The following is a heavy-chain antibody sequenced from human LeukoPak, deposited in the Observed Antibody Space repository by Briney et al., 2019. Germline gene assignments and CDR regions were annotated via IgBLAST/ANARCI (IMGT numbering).Heavy chain of an antibody. CDR1: GFTFSSYG. CDR2: ISYDGSNK. D-gene: IGHD2-2*01. CDR3: AKVGGCSSTSCYHDAFDI. J-gene: IGHJ3*02. Sequence: GGSLRLSCAASGFTFSSYGMHWVRQAPGKGLEWVAVISYDGSNKYYADSVKGRFTISRDNSKNTLYLQMSSLRAEDTAVYYCAKVGGCSSTSCYHDAFDIWGQGTMVTVSS. V-gene: IGHV3-30*18.